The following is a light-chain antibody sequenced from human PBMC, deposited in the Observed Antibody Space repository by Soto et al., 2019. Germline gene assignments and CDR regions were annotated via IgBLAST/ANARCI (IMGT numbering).Light chain of an antibody. V-gene: IGKV3-11*01. CDR3: QQRSNWPPVIS. CDR1: QTFSSH. Sequence: EIVLTQSPATLSLSPGERATLSCRASQTFSSHLAWYQQKPGQAPRLLIYDAAKRAPGIPARFSGRGSGTDFTLTISSLEPEVFAVYYCQQRSNWPPVISFGQGTRLEIK. CDR2: DAA. J-gene: IGKJ5*01.